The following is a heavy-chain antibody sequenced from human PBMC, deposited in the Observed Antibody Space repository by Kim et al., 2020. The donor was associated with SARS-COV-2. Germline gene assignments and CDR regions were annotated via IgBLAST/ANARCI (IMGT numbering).Heavy chain of an antibody. CDR1: GYTFTGYY. D-gene: IGHD3-10*01. J-gene: IGHJ6*02. Sequence: ASVKVSCKASGYTFTGYYINWVRQAPGQGLEWMGWINPKSGDTSYAQKFQGRVTMTRDTSISTAYMELSRLRSDDTAVYYCARAQETMVRGVIISGYYYYYGMDVWGQGTTVTVSS. CDR2: INPKSGDT. V-gene: IGHV1-2*02. CDR3: ARAQETMVRGVIISGYYYYYGMDV.